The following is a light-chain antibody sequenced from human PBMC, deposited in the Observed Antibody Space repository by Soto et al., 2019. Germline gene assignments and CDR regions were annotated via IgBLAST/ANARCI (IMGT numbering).Light chain of an antibody. CDR1: QSVSNIY. Sequence: EMVLTQSPGTLSLSPGEMATLSCRASQSVSNIYLAWYQHKPGQAPRLLIYGASSRAIGIPDRFGGSGSGTDFTLTISRLEAEDFAVYYYQQYGSSSWTFCSGTTVDIK. CDR2: GAS. V-gene: IGKV3-20*01. J-gene: IGKJ1*01. CDR3: QQYGSSSWT.